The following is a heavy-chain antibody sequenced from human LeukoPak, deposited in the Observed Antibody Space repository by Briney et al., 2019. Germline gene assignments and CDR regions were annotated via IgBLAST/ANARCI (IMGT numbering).Heavy chain of an antibody. Sequence: ASVKVSCKASGYTFSDYCIHWVRQGPGHGLEWMGWINPNSGGTDYAQRFQGRVTMTRETSNTTAYMELSRLRSDDTAVYYCARVNYRSGFFRNFYYYGMDVWGQGTTVTASS. V-gene: IGHV1-2*02. D-gene: IGHD6-19*01. CDR2: INPNSGGT. CDR1: GYTFSDYC. J-gene: IGHJ6*02. CDR3: ARVNYRSGFFRNFYYYGMDV.